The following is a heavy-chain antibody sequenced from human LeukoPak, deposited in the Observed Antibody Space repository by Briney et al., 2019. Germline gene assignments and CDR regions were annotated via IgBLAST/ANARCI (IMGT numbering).Heavy chain of an antibody. Sequence: GASVKVSCKASGYTFTGYYMHWVRQASGQGLEWMGWINPNSGGTHYAQKFQGRVTMTRDTSISTAYMDLSRLRSDDTAVYYCARRFTTIAAAGTSLSYWGQGTLVTVSS. CDR3: ARRFTTIAAAGTSLSY. D-gene: IGHD6-13*01. V-gene: IGHV1-2*02. J-gene: IGHJ4*02. CDR2: INPNSGGT. CDR1: GYTFTGYY.